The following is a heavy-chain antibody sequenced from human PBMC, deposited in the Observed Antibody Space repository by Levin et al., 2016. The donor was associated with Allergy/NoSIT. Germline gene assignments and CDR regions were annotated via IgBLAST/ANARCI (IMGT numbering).Heavy chain of an antibody. V-gene: IGHV3-66*01. D-gene: IGHD4/OR15-4a*01. CDR2: VYRAGNT. Sequence: WIRQPPGKGLEWVSVVYRAGNTYYTDSVKGRFTISRDNSKNMVSLQMNSLGVEDTAVYYCAGATADYPYSYEYWGQGTLVTVSS. CDR3: AGATADYPYSYEY. J-gene: IGHJ4*02.